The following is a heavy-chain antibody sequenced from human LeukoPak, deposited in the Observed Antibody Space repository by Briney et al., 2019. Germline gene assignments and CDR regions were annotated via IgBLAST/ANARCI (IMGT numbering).Heavy chain of an antibody. J-gene: IGHJ4*02. CDR2: IYSGGST. Sequence: GGSLRLSCAASGFTVSSNNMSWVRQAPGKGLEWVSVIYSGGSTYYADSVKGRFTISRDNSKNTLYLQMNSLRAEDTAVYYCARGYSYGHYFDYWGQGTLVTVSS. D-gene: IGHD5-18*01. CDR3: ARGYSYGHYFDY. CDR1: GFTVSSNN. V-gene: IGHV3-66*01.